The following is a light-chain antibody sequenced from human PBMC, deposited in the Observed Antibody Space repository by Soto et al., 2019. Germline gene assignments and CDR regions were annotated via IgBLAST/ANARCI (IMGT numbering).Light chain of an antibody. Sequence: PVLTQSPAASASLGASVKLTCTLSRGHRSYAIAWYQQQPEKGPRYLMKLNSDGSHNKGDGIPDRFSGSSSGAERYLTISSLQSEDEANYYCQTWGAGSVVFGGGTKLTVL. CDR1: RGHRSYA. CDR3: QTWGAGSVV. CDR2: LNSDGSH. J-gene: IGLJ2*01. V-gene: IGLV4-69*01.